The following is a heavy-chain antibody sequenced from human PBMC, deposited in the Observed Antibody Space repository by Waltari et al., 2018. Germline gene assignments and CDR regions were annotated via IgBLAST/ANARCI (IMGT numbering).Heavy chain of an antibody. Sequence: QLQLQESGPGLVKPSETLSLTCTVSGGSISSSSYYWGWIRQPPGKGLEWIGSIYYSGSTYYNPFLKSRVTISVDTSKNQFSLKLSSVTAADTAVYYCATGNYDYVWGSFRWFDPWGQGTLVTVSS. CDR2: IYYSGST. CDR3: ATGNYDYVWGSFRWFDP. V-gene: IGHV4-39*07. J-gene: IGHJ5*02. CDR1: GGSISSSSYY. D-gene: IGHD3-16*02.